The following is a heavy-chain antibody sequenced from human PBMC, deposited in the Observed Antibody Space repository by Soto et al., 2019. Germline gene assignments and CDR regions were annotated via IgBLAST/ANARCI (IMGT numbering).Heavy chain of an antibody. V-gene: IGHV2-5*02. D-gene: IGHD2-21*01. CDR2: IYWDDDK. CDR3: AHHPTVIAYFDF. Sequence: QITLKESGPPLVKPTQTLTLTCTFSGFSLNTTAMGVAWIRQPPGKALEWLALIYWDDDKRYNPSLQSRLTITKDTSKNQVVLTMTNMDPVDTATYFCAHHPTVIAYFDFWGQGTLVTVSS. CDR1: GFSLNTTAMG. J-gene: IGHJ4*02.